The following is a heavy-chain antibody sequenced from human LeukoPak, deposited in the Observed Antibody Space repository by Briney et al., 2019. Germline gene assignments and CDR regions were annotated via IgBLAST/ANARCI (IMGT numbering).Heavy chain of an antibody. D-gene: IGHD4-17*01. CDR3: ARVTTVTTSFHFDY. CDR1: GGSISSGGYY. J-gene: IGHJ4*02. CDR2: IYYSGST. Sequence: PSQTLSLTCTVSGGSISSGGYYWSWIRQPPGEGLEWIGYIYYSGSTCYHPSLKSRVTISLDTSKHQFSVKQRSVTGADTAVYYCARVTTVTTSFHFDYWGQGTLVTVSS. V-gene: IGHV4-30-4*01.